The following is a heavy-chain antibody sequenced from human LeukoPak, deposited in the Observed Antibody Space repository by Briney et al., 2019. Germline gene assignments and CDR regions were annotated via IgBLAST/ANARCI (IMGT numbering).Heavy chain of an antibody. CDR1: GFTFSSYA. V-gene: IGHV3-23*01. Sequence: GGSLRLSCAASGFTFSSYAMSWVRQAPGKGLEWVSAIRSIGGSTYYADSVKGRFTISRDNSKNTPYLQMNSLRVEDAAIYYCARETSTGDDYGMDVWGQGTTVTVSS. J-gene: IGHJ6*02. CDR2: IRSIGGST. CDR3: ARETSTGDDYGMDV.